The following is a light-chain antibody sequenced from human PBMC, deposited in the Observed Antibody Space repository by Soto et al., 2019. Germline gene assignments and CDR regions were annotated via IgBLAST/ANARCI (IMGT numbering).Light chain of an antibody. CDR2: GAS. V-gene: IGKV3-20*01. CDR3: QQYSSSPMT. Sequence: EIVLTQSPGTLSLSPGERATLSCRASQSVSSSYLAWYQQKPGQAPRLLIYGASSRATGIPDRFSGSGSGTDFTLTISSLEPDDFAVYYCQQYSSSPMTFGQGTKVEIK. J-gene: IGKJ1*01. CDR1: QSVSSSY.